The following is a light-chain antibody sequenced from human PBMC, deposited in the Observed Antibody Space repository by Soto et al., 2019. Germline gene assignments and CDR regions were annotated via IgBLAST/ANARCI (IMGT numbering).Light chain of an antibody. Sequence: IQLTQSPSSLSASVGDMVTITCRASQGISSYLAWYQQKPGKAPKLLIYAAATLQSGVPSRFSGTGSGTDFTRTTICLQCEDFATYYCQQYYSDTRTSGQGTKVDI. V-gene: IGKV1-9*01. CDR2: AAA. CDR1: QGISSY. CDR3: QQYYSDTRT. J-gene: IGKJ1*01.